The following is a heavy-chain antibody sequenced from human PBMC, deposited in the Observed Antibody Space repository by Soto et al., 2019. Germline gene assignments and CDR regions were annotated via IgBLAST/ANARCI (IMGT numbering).Heavy chain of an antibody. Sequence: ASVKVSCKVSGYTLTELSMHWVRRAPGKGLEWMGGFDPEDGETIYAQKFQGRVTMTEDTSTDTAYMELSSLRSEDTAVYYCATYKGFLTPSWFDPWGQGTLVTVTS. CDR3: ATYKGFLTPSWFDP. J-gene: IGHJ5*02. CDR1: GYTLTELS. CDR2: FDPEDGET. D-gene: IGHD3-9*01. V-gene: IGHV1-24*01.